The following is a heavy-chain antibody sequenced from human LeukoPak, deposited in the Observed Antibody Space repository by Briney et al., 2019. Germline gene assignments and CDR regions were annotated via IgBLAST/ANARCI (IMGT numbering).Heavy chain of an antibody. CDR1: GFTFSNHG. D-gene: IGHD2-8*01. CDR2: ISGSSSYI. CDR3: ARDKYCTNGVCPIDY. J-gene: IGHJ4*02. Sequence: GGSLRLSCAASGFTFSNHGMNWVRQAPGKGLEWVSSISGSSSYIYYADSVKGRFTISRDNGKNSLYLQMNSLRAEDTAVYYCARDKYCTNGVCPIDYWGQGALVTVSS. V-gene: IGHV3-21*01.